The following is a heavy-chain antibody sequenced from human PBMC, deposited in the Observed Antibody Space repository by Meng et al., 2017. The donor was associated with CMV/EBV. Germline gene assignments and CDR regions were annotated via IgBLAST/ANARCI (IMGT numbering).Heavy chain of an antibody. D-gene: IGHD3-16*01. V-gene: IGHV4-39*01. CDR1: GGSISSSSYY. J-gene: IGHJ4*02. CDR2: IYYSGST. Sequence: GSLRLSCTVSGGSISSSSYYWGWIRQPPGKGLEWIGSIYYSGSTYYNPSLKSRVTISGDTTKNQFSLKLSSVTAANAAVYYCARQGGGDWGDYWGQGTLVTVSS. CDR3: ARQGGGDWGDY.